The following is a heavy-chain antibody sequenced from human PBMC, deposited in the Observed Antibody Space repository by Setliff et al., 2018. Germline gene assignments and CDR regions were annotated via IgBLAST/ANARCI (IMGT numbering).Heavy chain of an antibody. Sequence: ETLSLTCTVSGDSISYYYWNWIRQPAGKGLEWIGRIYVTKSTKYNPSLKSRVTLSIDTSKNQFSLKLSSVTAADAALYYCAASRAYTGAVEEWFLPKTFDFWGQGSPVTVSS. CDR2: IYVTKST. CDR1: GDSISYYY. V-gene: IGHV4-4*07. CDR3: AASRAYTGAVEEWFLPKTFDF. D-gene: IGHD3-10*01. J-gene: IGHJ4*02.